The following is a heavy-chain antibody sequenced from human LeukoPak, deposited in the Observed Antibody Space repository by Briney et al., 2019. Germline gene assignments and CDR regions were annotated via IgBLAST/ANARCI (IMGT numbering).Heavy chain of an antibody. J-gene: IGHJ4*02. CDR3: ARESYDGSGYRFFDY. Sequence: GGSLRLSCAASGFTFSSYAMSWVRQAPGKGLEWVSAISGSGGSTYYADSVKGRFTISRDNAMNSLYLQMNSLRAEDTAVYYCARESYDGSGYRFFDYWGQGTLVTVSS. CDR2: ISGSGGST. V-gene: IGHV3-23*01. D-gene: IGHD3-22*01. CDR1: GFTFSSYA.